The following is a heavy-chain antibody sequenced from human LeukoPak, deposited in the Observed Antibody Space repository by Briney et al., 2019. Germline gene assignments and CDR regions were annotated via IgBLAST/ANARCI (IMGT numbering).Heavy chain of an antibody. J-gene: IGHJ1*01. D-gene: IGHD6-19*01. Sequence: PGGSLRLSCAASGFTFSSYAMHWVRQAPGKGLEWVAVISYDGSNKYYADSVKARFTISRDNSKNTLYLQMNSLRAEDTAVYYCAREGDRQWLVRFAEYFQHWGQGTLVTVSS. CDR2: ISYDGSNK. CDR3: AREGDRQWLVRFAEYFQH. CDR1: GFTFSSYA. V-gene: IGHV3-30-3*01.